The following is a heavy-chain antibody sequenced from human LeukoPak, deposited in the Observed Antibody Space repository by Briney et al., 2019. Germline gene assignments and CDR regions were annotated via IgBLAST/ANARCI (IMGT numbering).Heavy chain of an antibody. CDR1: GYTFTSYY. CDR2: INPSGGST. Sequence: ASVKVSCKASGYTFTSYYMHWVRQAPGQGLEWMGIINPSGGSTSYAQKFQGRVTMTRDMSTSTVYMELSSLRSEDTAVYYCARSGYCSSTSCLGKRDYYYMDVWGKGTTVTVSS. D-gene: IGHD2-2*01. CDR3: ARSGYCSSTSCLGKRDYYYMDV. V-gene: IGHV1-46*01. J-gene: IGHJ6*03.